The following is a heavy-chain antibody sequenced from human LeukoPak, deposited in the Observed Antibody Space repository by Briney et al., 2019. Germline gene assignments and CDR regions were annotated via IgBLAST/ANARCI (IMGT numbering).Heavy chain of an antibody. Sequence: ASVTVSCTTSVYTFTNFDINWVRQASGHGLEWMGWMNPNSGNTGYTQKFQGRVTITRNTSISTAYMELSSLRSEDTAVYYCARAPSWNYNRYYYYYVDVWGRGTTVTVSS. CDR3: ARAPSWNYNRYYYYYVDV. D-gene: IGHD1-7*01. CDR1: VYTFTNFD. J-gene: IGHJ6*03. CDR2: MNPNSGNT. V-gene: IGHV1-8*03.